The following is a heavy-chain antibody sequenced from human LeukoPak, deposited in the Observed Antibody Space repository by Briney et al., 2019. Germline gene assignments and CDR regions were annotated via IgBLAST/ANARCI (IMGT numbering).Heavy chain of an antibody. CDR3: PRVAAKAAFDI. CDR2: ISVSGSST. V-gene: IGHV3-64*01. D-gene: IGHD2-15*01. CDR1: GFTFSSFS. J-gene: IGHJ3*02. Sequence: GGSLRLSCAASGFTFSSFSMHWVRQAPGKGLEFVSAISVSGSSTYYANSVKGRFTISRDNSKNTLYLQMGSLRAEDMAVYYCPRVAAKAAFDIWGQGTMVTVSS.